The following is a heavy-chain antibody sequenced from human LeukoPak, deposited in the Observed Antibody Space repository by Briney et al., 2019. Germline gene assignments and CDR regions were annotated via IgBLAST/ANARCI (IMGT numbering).Heavy chain of an antibody. CDR2: INPSGGST. CDR1: GYTFTSYY. D-gene: IGHD3-10*01. Sequence: GASVKVSCKASGYTFTSYYMHWVRQAPGQGLEWMGIINPSGGSTSYAQKFQGRVTMTSDTSTSTVYMELSSLRSEDTAVYYCARDPLITMVADYGMDVWGQGTTVTVSS. CDR3: ARDPLITMVADYGMDV. V-gene: IGHV1-46*01. J-gene: IGHJ6*02.